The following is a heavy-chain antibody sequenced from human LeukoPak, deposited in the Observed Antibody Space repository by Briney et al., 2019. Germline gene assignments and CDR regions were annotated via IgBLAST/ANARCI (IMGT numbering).Heavy chain of an antibody. CDR3: ARDSLGGTYTSSWCDY. J-gene: IGHJ4*02. CDR2: INPSGGNT. V-gene: IGHV1-46*01. CDR1: GYTFTSYY. Sequence: ASVKVSCKASGYTFTSYYMHWVRQAPGQGLEWMGIINPSGGNTNYAQKFQGRVTMTRDTSTSTVYMELSSLRSDDTAVYYCARDSLGGTYTSSWCDYWGQGTLVTVSS. D-gene: IGHD6-13*01.